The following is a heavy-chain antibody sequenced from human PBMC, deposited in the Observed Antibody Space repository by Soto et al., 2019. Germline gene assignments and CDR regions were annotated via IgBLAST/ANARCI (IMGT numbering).Heavy chain of an antibody. J-gene: IGHJ5*02. CDR3: ASADRVMVVAATPFWFDP. CDR1: GFTFSNYW. V-gene: IGHV3-30-3*01. Sequence: GGSLRLSCAASGFTFSNYWMSWVRQAPGKGLEWVANITYDGSNKYHADSVKGRFTISRDNSKNTLYLQMNSLRAEDTAVYYCASADRVMVVAATPFWFDPWGQGTLVTVSS. CDR2: ITYDGSNK. D-gene: IGHD2-15*01.